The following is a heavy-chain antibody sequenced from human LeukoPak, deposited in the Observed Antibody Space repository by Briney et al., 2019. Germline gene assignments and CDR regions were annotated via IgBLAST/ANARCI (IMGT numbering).Heavy chain of an antibody. CDR3: ARRRLAVAGRNYFDF. J-gene: IGHJ4*02. D-gene: IGHD6-19*01. Sequence: PSETLSLTCTVSGGSISSSSYYWGWIRQPPGKGLEWIGIIYYSGNTYYNPSLKSRVTISVDTSKNQFSLKLSSVTAADAAVYYCARRRLAVAGRNYFDFWGQGTLVTVSS. CDR1: GGSISSSSYY. V-gene: IGHV4-39*07. CDR2: IYYSGNT.